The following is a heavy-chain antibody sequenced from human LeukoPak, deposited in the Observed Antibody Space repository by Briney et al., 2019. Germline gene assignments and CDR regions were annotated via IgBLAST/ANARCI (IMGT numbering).Heavy chain of an antibody. D-gene: IGHD5-18*01. CDR2: ISSSGSTI. V-gene: IGHV3-48*03. CDR1: GFTFSSYE. CDR3: ARDGIQLWPPPYDY. J-gene: IGHJ4*02. Sequence: GGSLRLSCAASGFTFSSYEMNWVRQAPGKGLEWVSYISSSGSTIYYADSVKGRFTISRDNAKNSLYLQMNSLRAEDTAVYYCARDGIQLWPPPYDYWGQGTLVTVSS.